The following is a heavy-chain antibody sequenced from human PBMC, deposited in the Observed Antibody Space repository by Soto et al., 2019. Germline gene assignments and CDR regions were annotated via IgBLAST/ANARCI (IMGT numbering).Heavy chain of an antibody. Sequence: EVQLVESGGGLVQPGRSLRLSCAASGFTFDDYAMHSVRQAPGKGLEWVSGISWNSGSIGYADSVKGRFTISRDNAKNSLYLKMNCLRADDTALYYCAKDITAVDPGRTNYFDLWGRGTLVVVSS. CDR2: ISWNSGSI. CDR3: AKDITAVDPGRTNYFDL. D-gene: IGHD6-19*01. V-gene: IGHV3-9*01. CDR1: GFTFDDYA. J-gene: IGHJ2*01.